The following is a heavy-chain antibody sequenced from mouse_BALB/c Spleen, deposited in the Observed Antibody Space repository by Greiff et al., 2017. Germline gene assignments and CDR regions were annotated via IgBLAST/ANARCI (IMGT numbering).Heavy chain of an antibody. D-gene: IGHD1-1*01. CDR2: ILPGSGST. Sequence: QVQLKQSGAELMKPGASVKISCKATGYTFSSYWIEWVKQRPGHGLEWIGEILPGSGSTNYNEKFKGKATFTADTSSNTAYMQLSSLTSEDSAVYYCARKGITTVVDSWFAYWGQGTLVTVSA. V-gene: IGHV1-9*01. J-gene: IGHJ3*01. CDR3: ARKGITTVVDSWFAY. CDR1: GYTFSSYW.